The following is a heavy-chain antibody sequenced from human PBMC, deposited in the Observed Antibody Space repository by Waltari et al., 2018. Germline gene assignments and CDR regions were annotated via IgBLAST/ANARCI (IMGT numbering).Heavy chain of an antibody. CDR3: TVHARAFDY. Sequence: VQPGGSLRLSCAASGFTFSTYWMHWVRQAPGKGLVWVSHINGVGSSTTYADSVEGRFTISRDNAKNTLYLQMNSLRADDTAVYYFTVHARAFDYWGQGTLVTVSS. CDR2: INGVGSST. V-gene: IGHV3-74*01. J-gene: IGHJ4*02. CDR1: GFTFSTYW.